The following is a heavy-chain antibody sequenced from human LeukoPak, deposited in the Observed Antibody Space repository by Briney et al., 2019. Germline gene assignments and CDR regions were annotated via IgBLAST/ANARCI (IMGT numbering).Heavy chain of an antibody. V-gene: IGHV4-59*11. J-gene: IGHJ4*02. CDR3: ARVSGYDWESFYDY. Sequence: GSLRLSCVASGFTFSSHSMTWIRQPPGKGLEWIGYIYYSGSTNYNPSLKSRVTISVDTSKNQFSLKLSSVTAADTAMYYCARVSGYDWESFYDYWGQGSLVTVSS. D-gene: IGHD5-12*01. CDR1: GFTFSSHS. CDR2: IYYSGST.